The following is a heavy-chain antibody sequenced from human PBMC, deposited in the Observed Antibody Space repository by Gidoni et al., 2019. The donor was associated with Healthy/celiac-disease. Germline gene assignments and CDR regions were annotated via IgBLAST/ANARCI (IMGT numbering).Heavy chain of an antibody. CDR3: ATLGRRSAFDI. CDR2: IIPILGIA. V-gene: IGHV1-69*09. CDR1: AGTFSSYA. Sequence: QVQLVQSGAEVKKPGPSVKVSCKASAGTFSSYAISWVRQAPGQGLEWMRRIIPILGIANYAQEFQGRVAITADKSTSTADMELSSLRSGDTAVYYCATLGRRSAFDIWDQGIMVTVSS. J-gene: IGHJ3*02.